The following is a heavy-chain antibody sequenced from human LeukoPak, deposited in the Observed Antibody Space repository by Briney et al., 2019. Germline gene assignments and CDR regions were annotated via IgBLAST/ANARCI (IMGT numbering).Heavy chain of an antibody. J-gene: IGHJ4*02. D-gene: IGHD3-10*01. Sequence: SEALSLTCTVSGGSISSYYWSWIRQPPGKGLEWIGYIYYSGSTYYNPSLKSRVTISVDTSKNQFSLKLSSVTAADTAVYYCARNMDYYGSGRDWGQGTLVTVSS. CDR2: IYYSGST. V-gene: IGHV4-59*12. CDR3: ARNMDYYGSGRD. CDR1: GGSISSYY.